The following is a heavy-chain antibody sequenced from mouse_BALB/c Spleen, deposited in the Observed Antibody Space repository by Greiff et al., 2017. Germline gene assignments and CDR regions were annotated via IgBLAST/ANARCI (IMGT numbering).Heavy chain of an antibody. CDR3: ARPRLRYYYAMDY. V-gene: IGHV1S56*01. J-gene: IGHJ4*01. CDR1: GYTFTSYY. Sequence: VQLQQSGPELVKPGASVRISCKASGYTFTSYYIHWVKQRPGQGLEWIGWIYPGNVNTKYNEKFKGKATLTADKSSSTAYMQLSSLTSEDSAVYFCARPRLRYYYAMDYWGQGTSVTVSS. CDR2: IYPGNVNT.